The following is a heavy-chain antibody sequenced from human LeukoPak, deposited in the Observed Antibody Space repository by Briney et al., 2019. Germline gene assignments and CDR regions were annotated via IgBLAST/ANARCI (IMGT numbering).Heavy chain of an antibody. CDR3: ARDLSAVAGTAYFDP. Sequence: QPGGSLRLSCAASGFTFSSYGMSWVRQAPGKGLEWVSAISGSGGSTYYADSVKGRFTISRDNSKNTLYLQMNSLKTEDTAVYYCARDLSAVAGTAYFDPWGQGTLVTVSS. CDR1: GFTFSSYG. J-gene: IGHJ5*02. D-gene: IGHD6-19*01. CDR2: ISGSGGST. V-gene: IGHV3-23*01.